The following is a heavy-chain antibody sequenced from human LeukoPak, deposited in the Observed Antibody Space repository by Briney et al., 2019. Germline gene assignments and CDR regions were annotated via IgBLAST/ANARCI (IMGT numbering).Heavy chain of an antibody. V-gene: IGHV3-23*01. CDR2: ISGSGGST. D-gene: IGHD6-19*01. CDR3: AKDGVAVAGYFDY. CDR1: GFIFSSYT. Sequence: GGSLRLSCAASGFIFSSYTMHWVRQAPGKGLEWVSAISGSGGSTFYADSVKGRFTISRDNSKNSLYLQMNSLRAEDTAVYYCAKDGVAVAGYFDYWGQGTLVTVSS. J-gene: IGHJ4*02.